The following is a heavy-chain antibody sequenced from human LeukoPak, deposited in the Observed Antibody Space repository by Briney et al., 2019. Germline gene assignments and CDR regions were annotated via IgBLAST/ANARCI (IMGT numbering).Heavy chain of an antibody. CDR2: INHSGST. V-gene: IGHV4-34*01. CDR1: GGSFSGYY. J-gene: IGHJ4*02. D-gene: IGHD3-22*01. Sequence: SETLSLTCAVYGGSFSGYYWSWIRQPPGKGLEWIGEINHSGSTNYNPSLKSRVTISVDTSKNQFSLKLSSVTAADTAVYYCARDGVDYYDSSGYYYYYFDYWGQGTLVTVSS. CDR3: ARDGVDYYDSSGYYYYYFDY.